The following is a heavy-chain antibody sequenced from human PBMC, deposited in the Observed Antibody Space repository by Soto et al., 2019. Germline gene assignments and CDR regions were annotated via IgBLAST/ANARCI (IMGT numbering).Heavy chain of an antibody. V-gene: IGHV3-30*18. J-gene: IGHJ6*02. CDR2: ISYDGRNK. D-gene: IGHD6-19*01. Sequence: QVQLVESGGGVVQPGRSLRLSCAASGFTISTSGMHWVRQAPGKGLEWVAVISYDGRNKYYGDSVKGRFTMSTDNSKNKLHLQMNSLKSEDTAVYYCAKEDISGYAPYYGMDVWGQGTTVTVSS. CDR3: AKEDISGYAPYYGMDV. CDR1: GFTISTSG.